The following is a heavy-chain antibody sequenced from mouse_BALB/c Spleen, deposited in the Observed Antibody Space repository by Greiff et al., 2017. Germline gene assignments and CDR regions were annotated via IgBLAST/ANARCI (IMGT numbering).Heavy chain of an antibody. CDR1: GYSITSGYY. V-gene: IGHV3-6*02. CDR3: ARKAYYGNYGAMDY. Sequence: EVKLMESGPGLVKPSQSLSLTCSVTGYSITSGYYWNWIRQFPGNKLEWMGYISYDGSNNYNPSLKNRISITRDTSKNQFFLKLNSVTTEDTATYYCARKAYYGNYGAMDYWGQGTSVTVSS. J-gene: IGHJ4*01. CDR2: ISYDGSN. D-gene: IGHD2-10*01.